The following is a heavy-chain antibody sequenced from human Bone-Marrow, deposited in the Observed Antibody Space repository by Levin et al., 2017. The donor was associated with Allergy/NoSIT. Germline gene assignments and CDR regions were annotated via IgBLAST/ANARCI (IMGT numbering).Heavy chain of an antibody. CDR3: ARDTGDGFDY. CDR2: MYYSGST. D-gene: IGHD4-17*01. V-gene: IGHV4-61*01. Sequence: SETLSLTCTVSGGSVNNARYYWSWIRQPPGTGLEWIGYMYYSGSTNYNPSLKSRVTISVDTSKNQFSLILSPVSAADTAIYYCARDTGDGFDYWGQGTLVTVSS. J-gene: IGHJ4*02. CDR1: GGSVNNARYY.